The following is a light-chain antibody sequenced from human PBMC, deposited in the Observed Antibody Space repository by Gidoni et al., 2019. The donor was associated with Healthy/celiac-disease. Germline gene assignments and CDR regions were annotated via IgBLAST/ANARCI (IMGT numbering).Light chain of an antibody. CDR1: SSNIGNNA. Sequence: QSVLTQPPSVSEAPRQRVTISCSGSSSNIGNNAVNWYQQRPGNAPTLLIYYDDLLPSVVSDRFSGSKSGTSASLAISGLQSEDEADYYCAAWDDSLNAWVFGGGTKLTVL. J-gene: IGLJ3*02. CDR3: AAWDDSLNAWV. V-gene: IGLV1-36*01. CDR2: YDD.